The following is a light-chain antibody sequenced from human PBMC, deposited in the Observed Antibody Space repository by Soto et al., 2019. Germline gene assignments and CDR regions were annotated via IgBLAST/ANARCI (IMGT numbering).Light chain of an antibody. J-gene: IGKJ1*01. V-gene: IGKV3-20*01. CDR1: QSVSSSY. CDR3: QQYGSSPWT. Sequence: EIVLTQSPGTLSLSPGERATLACRASQSVSSSYLAWYQQKPGQAPRPLIYGASSRAIGIPDRFSGSGSGTDFTLTISRLEPEDCAVYYCQQYGSSPWTFGHGTKVEIK. CDR2: GAS.